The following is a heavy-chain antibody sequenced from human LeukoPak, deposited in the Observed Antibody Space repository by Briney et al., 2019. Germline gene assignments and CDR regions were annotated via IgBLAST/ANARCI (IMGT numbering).Heavy chain of an antibody. J-gene: IGHJ1*01. CDR1: GYTFTSYG. D-gene: IGHD6-19*01. CDR2: ISAYNGNT. Sequence: ASVKVSCKASGYTFTSYGISWVRQAPGQGLEWMGWISAYNGNTNYAQKLQGRVTMTTDTSTSTAYMELRSLRSDDTAVYYCARDPVAGSLAEYFQHWGQGTLVTVSS. CDR3: ARDPVAGSLAEYFQH. V-gene: IGHV1-18*01.